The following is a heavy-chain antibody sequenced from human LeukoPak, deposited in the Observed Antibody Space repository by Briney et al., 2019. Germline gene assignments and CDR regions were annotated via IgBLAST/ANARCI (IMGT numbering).Heavy chain of an antibody. CDR2: IYTSGST. D-gene: IGHD6-6*01. CDR3: ASHQYSSSSNWFDP. Sequence: SETLSLTCTVSGGSISSYYWSWIRQPAGKGLEWIGRIYTSGSTNYNPSLKSRVTISVDTSKNQFSLKLSSVTAADTAVYYCASHQYSSSSNWFDPWGQGTLVTVSS. J-gene: IGHJ5*02. CDR1: GGSISSYY. V-gene: IGHV4-4*07.